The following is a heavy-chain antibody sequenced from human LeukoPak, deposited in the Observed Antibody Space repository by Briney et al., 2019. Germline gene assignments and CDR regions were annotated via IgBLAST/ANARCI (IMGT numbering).Heavy chain of an antibody. CDR3: ARDWGYSSGWSDRDY. V-gene: IGHV1-18*04. J-gene: IGHJ4*02. CDR2: ISAYNGNT. CDR1: GYTFTGYY. Sequence: ASVKVSCKASGYTFTGYYMHWVRQAPGQGLEWMGWISAYNGNTNYAQKLQGRVTMTTDTSTSTAYMELRSLRSDDTAVYYCARDWGYSSGWSDRDYWGQGTLVTVSS. D-gene: IGHD6-19*01.